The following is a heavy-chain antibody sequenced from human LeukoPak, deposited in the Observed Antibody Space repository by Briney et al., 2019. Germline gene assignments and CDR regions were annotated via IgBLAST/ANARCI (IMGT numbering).Heavy chain of an antibody. CDR1: TFTFSRYW. D-gene: IGHD3-3*01. CDR3: ARDRAAFGVVQVGY. V-gene: IGHV3-74*01. CDR2: INSDGTNT. Sequence: QPGGSLRLSCAASTFTFSRYWMHWVRQAPGKGLVWVSRINSDGTNTYYADSVKGRFTISRDNTKNTLYLQMNRLRTEDTAVYYCARDRAAFGVVQVGYWGQGTLVTVSS. J-gene: IGHJ4*02.